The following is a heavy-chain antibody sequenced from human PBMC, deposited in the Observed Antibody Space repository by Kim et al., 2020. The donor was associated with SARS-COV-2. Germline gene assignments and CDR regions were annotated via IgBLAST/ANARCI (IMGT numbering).Heavy chain of an antibody. J-gene: IGHJ6*01. CDR2: INHSGST. D-gene: IGHD3-22*01. V-gene: IGHV4-34*01. Sequence: SETLSLTCAVYGGSFSGYYWSWIRQPPGKGLEWIGEINHSGSTNYNPSLKSRVTISVDTSKNQFSLKLSSVTAADTAVYYCARGGDYYDSSGYYFTHYY. CDR3: ARGGDYYDSSGYYFTHYY. CDR1: GGSFSGYY.